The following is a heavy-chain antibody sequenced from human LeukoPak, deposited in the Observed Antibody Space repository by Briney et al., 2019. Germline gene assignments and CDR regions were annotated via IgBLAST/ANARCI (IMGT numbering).Heavy chain of an antibody. V-gene: IGHV5-51*01. Sequence: GESLKIYCKGSGYSFTSYWIGWVRQMPGKGLEWIRLLYPGDSDTRYSPSFQGQATISVYKSISTAYLQRPSLRASVNSTNCSASPPLRTPGYYFDCWGQGTLVTVSS. CDR2: LYPGDSDT. CDR3: ASPPLRTPGYYFDC. CDR1: GYSFTSYW. D-gene: IGHD4-17*01. J-gene: IGHJ4*02.